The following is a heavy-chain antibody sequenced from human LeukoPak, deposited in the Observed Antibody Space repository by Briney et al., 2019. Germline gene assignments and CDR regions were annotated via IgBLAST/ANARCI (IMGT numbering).Heavy chain of an antibody. CDR3: AKVLIRSWDGAFDI. J-gene: IGHJ3*02. CDR2: ISYDGSNK. V-gene: IGHV3-30*18. D-gene: IGHD3-9*01. CDR1: GFTFSSYG. Sequence: PGRSLRLSCAASGFTFSSYGMHWVRQAPGKGLEWVAVISYDGSNKYYADSVKGRFTISRDNSKNTLYLQMNSLRAEDTAVYYCAKVLIRSWDGAFDIWGQGTMVTVSS.